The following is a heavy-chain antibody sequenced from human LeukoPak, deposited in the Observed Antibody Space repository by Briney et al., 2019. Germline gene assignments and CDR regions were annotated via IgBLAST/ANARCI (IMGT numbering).Heavy chain of an antibody. D-gene: IGHD6-6*01. J-gene: IGHJ5*02. CDR3: ARDEYSSSSGLNWFDP. V-gene: IGHV1-69*13. Sequence: GASVTVSCKASGYTFTSYAMNWVRQAPGQGLEWMGGIIPIFGTANYAQKFQGRVTITADESTSTAYMELSSLRSEDTAVYYCARDEYSSSSGLNWFDPWGQGTLVTVSS. CDR1: GYTFTSYA. CDR2: IIPIFGTA.